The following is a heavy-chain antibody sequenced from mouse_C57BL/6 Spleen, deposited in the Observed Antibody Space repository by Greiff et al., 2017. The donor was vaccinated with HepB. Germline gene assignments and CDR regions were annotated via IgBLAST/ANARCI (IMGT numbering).Heavy chain of an antibody. CDR2: INPYNGGT. V-gene: IGHV1-19*01. CDR3: ARRYYDYDWGYYYAMDY. Sequence: EVQLQQSGPVLVKPGASVKMSCKASGYTFTDYYMNWVKQSHGKSLEWIGVINPYNGGTSYNQKFKGKATLTVDKSSSTAYMELNSLTSEDSAVYYCARRYYDYDWGYYYAMDYWGQGTSVTVSS. D-gene: IGHD2-4*01. J-gene: IGHJ4*01. CDR1: GYTFTDYY.